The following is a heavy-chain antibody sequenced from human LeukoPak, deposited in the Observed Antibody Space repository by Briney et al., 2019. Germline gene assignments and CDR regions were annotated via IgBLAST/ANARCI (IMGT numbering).Heavy chain of an antibody. CDR2: ISYDGSDK. Sequence: GGSLRLSCAASGFTFSTYPMHWVRQAPGKGLEWVASISYDGSDKFFPDSVKGRFAISRDNSNNTLYLQMNSLRPEDTAVYFCARDRVAVYCSGGNCQSRYYYYDMDVWGQGTTVTVSS. V-gene: IGHV3-30*09. D-gene: IGHD2-15*01. CDR1: GFTFSTYP. CDR3: ARDRVAVYCSGGNCQSRYYYYDMDV. J-gene: IGHJ6*02.